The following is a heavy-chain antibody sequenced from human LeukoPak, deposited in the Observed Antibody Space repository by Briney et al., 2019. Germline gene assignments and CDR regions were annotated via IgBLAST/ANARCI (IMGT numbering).Heavy chain of an antibody. J-gene: IGHJ4*02. CDR1: GFTFSNYW. D-gene: IGHD4-17*01. V-gene: IGHV3-74*01. CDR2: INSDGSST. Sequence: PGGSLRLSCAVSGFTFSNYWMHWVRQAPGKGLVWVSRINSDGSSTTSADSVKGRFTTSRDNAKNTLYLQMNSLRAEDTAVYYCAKGGATVIDYWGQGTLVTVSS. CDR3: AKGGATVIDY.